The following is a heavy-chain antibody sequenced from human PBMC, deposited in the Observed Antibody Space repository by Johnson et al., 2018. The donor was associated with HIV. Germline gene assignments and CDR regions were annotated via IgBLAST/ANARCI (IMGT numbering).Heavy chain of an antibody. Sequence: QVQLVESGGGVVQPGRSLRLSCAASGFPFSSYGMHWVRQAPGKGLEWVALIWYDGTNKYYADSVKGRFTISRDNSKNTLYLQMNSLRAEDTAVYYCAKDKAVVTALYDAFDIWGQGTMVTVS. CDR2: IWYDGTNK. CDR3: AKDKAVVTALYDAFDI. CDR1: GFPFSSYG. D-gene: IGHD2-21*02. J-gene: IGHJ3*02. V-gene: IGHV3-33*06.